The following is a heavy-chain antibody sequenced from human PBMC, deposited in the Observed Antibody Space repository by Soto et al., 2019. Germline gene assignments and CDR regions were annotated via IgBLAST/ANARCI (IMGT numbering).Heavy chain of an antibody. V-gene: IGHV4-30-2*01. Sequence: SETLSLTCAVSGGSISSGGYSWSWIRQPPGKVLEWIGYIYHSGNTYYNPSLKSRVTLSIDKSNNQFSLTLTSVTAADTAVYFCARTGKFYYYDTTGLPFDPWGPGILVTVSS. D-gene: IGHD3-22*01. CDR3: ARTGKFYYYDTTGLPFDP. CDR2: IYHSGNT. J-gene: IGHJ5*02. CDR1: GGSISSGGYS.